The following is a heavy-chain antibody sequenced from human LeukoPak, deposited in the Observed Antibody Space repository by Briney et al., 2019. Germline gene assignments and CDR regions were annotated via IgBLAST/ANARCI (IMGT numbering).Heavy chain of an antibody. Sequence: SETLSFTCTVSGGSINSSSYYWGWIRQPPGKGLECIGYIYYSGSTNYNPSLKSRVTISVDTSKNQFSLKLSSVTAADTAVYYCAGMRYSSSWYRKVKYYYMDVWGKGTTVTISS. J-gene: IGHJ6*03. CDR2: IYYSGST. V-gene: IGHV4-61*05. D-gene: IGHD6-13*01. CDR1: GGSINSSSYY. CDR3: AGMRYSSSWYRKVKYYYMDV.